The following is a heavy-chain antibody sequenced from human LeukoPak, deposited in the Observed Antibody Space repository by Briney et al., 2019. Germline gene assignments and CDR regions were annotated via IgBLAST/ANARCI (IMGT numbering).Heavy chain of an antibody. D-gene: IGHD3-10*01. V-gene: IGHV3-48*03. J-gene: IGHJ5*02. CDR1: GFTFSSYE. CDR2: INTGGFTI. Sequence: GGSLRLSCAASGFTFSSYEMNWVRQAPGKGLEWVSYINTGGFTIYNADSVKGRFTISRDNAKNSLYLQMNSLRAEDTAVYYCARGASGIGGIRFDPWGQGTLVTVSS. CDR3: ARGASGIGGIRFDP.